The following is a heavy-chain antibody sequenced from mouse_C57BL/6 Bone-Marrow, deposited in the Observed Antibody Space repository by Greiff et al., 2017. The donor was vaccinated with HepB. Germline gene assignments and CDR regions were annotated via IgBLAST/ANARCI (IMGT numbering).Heavy chain of an antibody. V-gene: IGHV5-17*01. CDR3: ARGYYGSSPYWYFDV. J-gene: IGHJ1*03. Sequence: DVKLVESGGGLVKPGGSLKLSCAASGFTFSDYGMHWVRQAPEKGLEWVAYISSGSSTIYYADTVKGRFTISRDNAKNTLFLQMTSLSSEDTAMYYCARGYYGSSPYWYFDVWGTGTTVTVSS. D-gene: IGHD1-1*01. CDR2: ISSGSSTI. CDR1: GFTFSDYG.